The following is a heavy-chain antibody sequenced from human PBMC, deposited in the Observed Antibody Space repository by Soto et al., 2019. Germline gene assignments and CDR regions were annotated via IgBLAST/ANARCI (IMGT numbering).Heavy chain of an antibody. Sequence: QVQLQQWGAGLLKPSETLSLTCAVYGGSFSGYYWSWIRQPPGKGLEWIGEINHSGSTNYNQSLKSRVTISVDTSRNQFSLKLSSVTAADTAVYYCAREDVGIDYCGQRTLATVSS. V-gene: IGHV4-34*01. CDR2: INHSGST. J-gene: IGHJ4*02. D-gene: IGHD3-10*01. CDR3: AREDVGIDY. CDR1: GGSFSGYY.